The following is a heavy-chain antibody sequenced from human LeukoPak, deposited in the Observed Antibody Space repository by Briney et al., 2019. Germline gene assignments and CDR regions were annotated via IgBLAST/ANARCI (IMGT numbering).Heavy chain of an antibody. CDR1: GFTVSSNY. CDR3: GSPPHCGGDCYGELGY. CDR2: IYSGGST. V-gene: IGHV3-53*01. Sequence: QPGGSLRLSCAASGFTVSSNYMSWVRQAPGKGLEWVSVIYSGGSTYYADSVKGRFTISRDNSKNTLYLQMNSLRAEDTAVYYWGSPPHCGGDCYGELGYWGQGTLVTVSS. J-gene: IGHJ4*02. D-gene: IGHD2-21*02.